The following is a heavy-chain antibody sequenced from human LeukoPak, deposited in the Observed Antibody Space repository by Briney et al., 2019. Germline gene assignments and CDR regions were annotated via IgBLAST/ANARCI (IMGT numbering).Heavy chain of an antibody. CDR2: IYYSGST. J-gene: IGHJ4*02. V-gene: IGHV4-59*01. Sequence: SETLSLTYTVSGRSISSYYWSWIRQPPGKGLEWIGYIYYSGSTNYNPSLKSRVTISVDTSKNQFSLKLSSVTAADTAVYYCAREEGGYDILTGYYTPLYFDYWGQGTLVTVSS. CDR1: GRSISSYY. CDR3: AREEGGYDILTGYYTPLYFDY. D-gene: IGHD3-9*01.